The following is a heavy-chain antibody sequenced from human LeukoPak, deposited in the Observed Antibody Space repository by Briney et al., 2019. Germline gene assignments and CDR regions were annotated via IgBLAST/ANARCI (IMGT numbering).Heavy chain of an antibody. V-gene: IGHV3-21*01. CDR3: ARDKGLRLGELSFGYNWFDP. D-gene: IGHD3-16*02. J-gene: IGHJ5*02. Sequence: GSLRLSCAASGFTFSSYSMNWVHQAPGKGLEWVSSISSSSSYIYYADSVKGRFTISRDNAKNSLYLQMNSLRAEDTAVYYCARDKGLRLGELSFGYNWFDPWGQGTLVTVSS. CDR2: ISSSSSYI. CDR1: GFTFSSYS.